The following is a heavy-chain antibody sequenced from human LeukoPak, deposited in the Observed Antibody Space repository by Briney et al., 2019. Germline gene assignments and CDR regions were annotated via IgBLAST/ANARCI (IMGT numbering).Heavy chain of an antibody. J-gene: IGHJ6*03. Sequence: GVSLRLSCAPSVHTFRSYGMHWVRQAPGKGLEWVAFIRYDGSNKYYADSVKGRFTISRDNSKNTLYLQMNSLRVEDTAVYYCAKDRSGMTTYQWRVYYYYYMDVWGKGTTVTVSS. V-gene: IGHV3-30*02. CDR2: IRYDGSNK. CDR1: VHTFRSYG. CDR3: AKDRSGMTTYQWRVYYYYYMDV. D-gene: IGHD4-11*01.